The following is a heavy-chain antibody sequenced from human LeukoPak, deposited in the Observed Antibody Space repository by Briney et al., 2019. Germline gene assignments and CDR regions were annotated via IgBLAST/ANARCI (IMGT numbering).Heavy chain of an antibody. CDR1: GFTFRSYW. V-gene: IGHV3-7*04. Sequence: PGGSLRLSCAASGFTFRSYWMTWVRQYPGKGLEWVANIKQDGSETYYADSVKGRFTISRDNAKNSLYLQMNSLRAEDTAVYYCARVIQVLLWFGEGSSYGMDVWGQGTTVTVSS. CDR3: ARVIQVLLWFGEGSSYGMDV. CDR2: IKQDGSET. D-gene: IGHD3-10*01. J-gene: IGHJ6*02.